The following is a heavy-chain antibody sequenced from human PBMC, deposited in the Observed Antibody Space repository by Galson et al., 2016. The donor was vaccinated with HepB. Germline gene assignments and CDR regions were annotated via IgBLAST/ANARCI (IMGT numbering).Heavy chain of an antibody. V-gene: IGHV1-2*04. CDR3: ARDYYFGMDF. Sequence: SVKVSCKASGYTFTGYYIHWVRQAPGQGLDWMGWINPNSGGTKYAQKFQGWVTMTRDTSISTAYMELSRLRSDDTAVYYCARDYYFGMDFWGQGTTVTVSS. CDR1: GYTFTGYY. J-gene: IGHJ6*02. CDR2: INPNSGGT.